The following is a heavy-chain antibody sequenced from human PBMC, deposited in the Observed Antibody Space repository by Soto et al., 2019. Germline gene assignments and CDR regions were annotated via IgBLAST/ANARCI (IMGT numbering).Heavy chain of an antibody. D-gene: IGHD2-15*01. J-gene: IGHJ6*02. CDR3: ARSGWHHRHYYYYGMDV. CDR1: GYSFTSYW. Sequence: VASLKISCKGSGYSFTSYWISWVRQMPGKGLEWMGRIDPSDSYTNYSPSFQGHVTISADKSISTAYLQWSSLKASDTAMYYCARSGWHHRHYYYYGMDVWGQGTTVTVSS. CDR2: IDPSDSYT. V-gene: IGHV5-10-1*01.